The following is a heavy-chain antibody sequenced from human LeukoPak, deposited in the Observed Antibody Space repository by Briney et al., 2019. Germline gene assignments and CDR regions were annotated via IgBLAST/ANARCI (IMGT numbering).Heavy chain of an antibody. D-gene: IGHD4-17*01. CDR2: IINSGGST. J-gene: IGHJ4*02. CDR3: AKDIYGDYGGLDY. V-gene: IGHV3-23*01. CDR1: GFSFSSNA. Sequence: GGSLRLSCAASGFSFSSNAVSWVRQAPGKGLEWVSAIINSGGSTHYADSVKGRFTISRDNSKNMLYLQMNSLRAEDTALYYCAKDIYGDYGGLDYWGQGTLVTVSS.